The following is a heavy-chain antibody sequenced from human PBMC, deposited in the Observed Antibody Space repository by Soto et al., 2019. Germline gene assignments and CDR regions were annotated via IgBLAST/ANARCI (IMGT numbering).Heavy chain of an antibody. J-gene: IGHJ3*02. CDR1: GFTFSSYA. CDR2: ISGSGGST. CDR3: AKDRENYYGSGSSDAFDI. D-gene: IGHD3-10*01. V-gene: IGHV3-23*01. Sequence: PGGSLRLSCAASGFTFSSYAMSWVRQAPGKGLEWVSAISGSGGSTYYADSVKGRFTISRDNSKNTLYLQMNSLRAEDTAVYYCAKDRENYYGSGSSDAFDIWGQGTMVTVSS.